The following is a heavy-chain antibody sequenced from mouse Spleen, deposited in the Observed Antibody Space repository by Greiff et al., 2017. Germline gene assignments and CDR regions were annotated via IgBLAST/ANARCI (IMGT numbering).Heavy chain of an antibody. Sequence: EVNVVESGGGLVKLGGSLKLSCAASGFTFSSYAMSWVRQTPEKRLEWVATISSGGGNTYYPDSVKGRFTISRDNAKNTLYLQMSSLKSEDTAMYYCARRRGYDYDVYYFDYWGQGTTLTVSS. CDR3: ARRRGYDYDVYYFDY. CDR2: ISSGGGNT. D-gene: IGHD2-4*01. CDR1: GFTFSSYA. V-gene: IGHV5-9*04. J-gene: IGHJ2*01.